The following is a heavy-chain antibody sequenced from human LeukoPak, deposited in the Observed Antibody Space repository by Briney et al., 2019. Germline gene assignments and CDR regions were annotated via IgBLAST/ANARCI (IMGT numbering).Heavy chain of an antibody. Sequence: GGSLRLSCAGSGFTFSSYAISWVRQAPGQGLEWVSVISDSGDYTSYADSVRGRFTISRDNSRNTLYLQTISLRPEDTAVYYCAKDTSIGKYCINGVCSPFDYWGQGTLVTVSS. CDR3: AKDTSIGKYCINGVCSPFDY. D-gene: IGHD2-8*01. CDR1: GFTFSSYA. J-gene: IGHJ4*02. V-gene: IGHV3-23*01. CDR2: ISDSGDYT.